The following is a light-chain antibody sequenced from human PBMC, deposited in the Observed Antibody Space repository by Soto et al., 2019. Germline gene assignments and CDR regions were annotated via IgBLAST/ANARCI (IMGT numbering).Light chain of an antibody. Sequence: QSVLTQPPSVSGTPGQRVTISCSGSSSNIGSGTVNWYQQLPGTAPKLLIYNNNQWPSGVPDRFSGSKSGTSGSLAISGLQSEDEADYYCASWDDSLNGXYVFGTGTKV. CDR1: SSNIGSGT. V-gene: IGLV1-44*01. J-gene: IGLJ1*01. CDR2: NNN. CDR3: ASWDDSLNGXYV.